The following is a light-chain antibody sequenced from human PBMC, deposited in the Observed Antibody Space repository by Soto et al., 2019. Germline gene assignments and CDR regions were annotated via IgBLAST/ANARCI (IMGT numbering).Light chain of an antibody. CDR1: QGISNY. CDR2: AAS. Sequence: DIQMTQSPSSLSASVGDRVTITCRASQGISNYLAWYQQQPGIVPKLLIYAASTLQSCVPFRFSGSGSGTDFTLTISSLQPEDVATYYYQKYNSALTFGRGNKVEIK. V-gene: IGKV1-27*01. J-gene: IGKJ4*01. CDR3: QKYNSALT.